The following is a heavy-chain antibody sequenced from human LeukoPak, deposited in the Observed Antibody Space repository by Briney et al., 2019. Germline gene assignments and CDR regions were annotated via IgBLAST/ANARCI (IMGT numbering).Heavy chain of an antibody. Sequence: PSETLSLTCTVSGGSISSSSYYWGWIRQPPGKGLEWLGSIYYSGSTYYNPSLRSGVTISVDTSKNQFSLKLSSVTAADTAVFYCARLGVAGANWFDPWGQGTLVTVSS. D-gene: IGHD6-19*01. CDR2: IYYSGST. J-gene: IGHJ5*02. CDR3: ARLGVAGANWFDP. CDR1: GGSISSSSYY. V-gene: IGHV4-39*01.